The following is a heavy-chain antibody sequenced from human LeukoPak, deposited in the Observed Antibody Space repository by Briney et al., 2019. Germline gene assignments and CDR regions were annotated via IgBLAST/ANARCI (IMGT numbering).Heavy chain of an antibody. CDR2: IISKTDGGTT. CDR1: GFTFSNAW. CDR3: TTQMGATSLFFGAFDI. J-gene: IGHJ3*02. D-gene: IGHD3-10*01. Sequence: PGGSLRLSCAASGFTFSNAWMSWVRQAPGKGLEWIGRIISKTDGGTTDYAAPVKGRFTISRDDSKNTLYLQMNSLKTEDTAVYYCTTQMGATSLFFGAFDIWGQGTMVTVSS. V-gene: IGHV3-15*01.